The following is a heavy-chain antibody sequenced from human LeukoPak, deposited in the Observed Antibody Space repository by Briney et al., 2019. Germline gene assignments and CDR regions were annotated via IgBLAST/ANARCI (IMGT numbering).Heavy chain of an antibody. Sequence: QSGGSLRLSCEASGFSFGSYWMTWVRQAPGKGVEWVANIKQDGSEKSYVDSVKGRFTISRDNSKNTLYLQMNSLRAEDTAVYYCATANAFYFDFWGQGTLVTVSS. CDR2: IKQDGSEK. J-gene: IGHJ4*02. V-gene: IGHV3-7*05. CDR1: GFSFGSYW. D-gene: IGHD1-1*01. CDR3: ATANAFYFDF.